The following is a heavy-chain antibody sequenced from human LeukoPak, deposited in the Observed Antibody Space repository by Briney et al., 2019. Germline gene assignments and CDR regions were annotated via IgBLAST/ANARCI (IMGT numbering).Heavy chain of an antibody. Sequence: GRSQRLSCAASGFTFSSYGMHWVRQAPGKGLEWVAVISYDGSNKYYADSVKGRFTISRDNSKNTLYLQMNSLRAEDTAVYYCAKEAYYDSSALDYWGQGTLVTVSS. D-gene: IGHD3-22*01. J-gene: IGHJ4*02. CDR1: GFTFSSYG. V-gene: IGHV3-30*18. CDR3: AKEAYYDSSALDY. CDR2: ISYDGSNK.